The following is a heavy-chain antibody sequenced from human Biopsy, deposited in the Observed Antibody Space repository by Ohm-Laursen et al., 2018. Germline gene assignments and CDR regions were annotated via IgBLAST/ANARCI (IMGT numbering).Heavy chain of an antibody. V-gene: IGHV1-69*06. CDR3: VSFLKDLNTAV. Sequence: SSVKVSCKTSGVTFNSYAISSVRQAPGQGLEWMGGVMPIFGTANYAQKFQGRVTITADKSTSTAHLDLSSLRSEDTAVYYCVSFLKDLNTAVWGQGTTVTVSS. J-gene: IGHJ6*02. D-gene: IGHD4-17*01. CDR2: VMPIFGTA. CDR1: GVTFNSYA.